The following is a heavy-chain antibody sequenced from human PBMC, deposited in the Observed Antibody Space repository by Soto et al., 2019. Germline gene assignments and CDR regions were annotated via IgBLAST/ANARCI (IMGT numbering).Heavy chain of an antibody. D-gene: IGHD4-17*01. Sequence: QVQLVQSGAEVKKPGASVKVSCKASGYAFTNDGISWVRQAPGQGLEWVGWISAYNGNTNYAQKLQDRVTLTTDTSTSTAYMELRSLRSDDTATYYCARLTDYGDYDYFDYWGQGTLVTVSS. J-gene: IGHJ4*02. V-gene: IGHV1-18*01. CDR1: GYAFTNDG. CDR3: ARLTDYGDYDYFDY. CDR2: ISAYNGNT.